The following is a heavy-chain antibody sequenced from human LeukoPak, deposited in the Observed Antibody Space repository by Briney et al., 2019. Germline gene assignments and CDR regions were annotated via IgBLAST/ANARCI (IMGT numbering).Heavy chain of an antibody. V-gene: IGHV3-23*01. CDR3: AKDHFVGTRYFDTFDY. CDR2: ISGSGGST. J-gene: IGHJ4*02. CDR1: GFTFSSYA. D-gene: IGHD3-9*01. Sequence: PGGSLRLSCAASGFTFSSYAMSRVRQAPGKGLEWVSAISGSGGSTYYADSVKGRFTISRDNSKNTLYLQMNSLRAEDTAVYYCAKDHFVGTRYFDTFDYWGQGTLVTVSS.